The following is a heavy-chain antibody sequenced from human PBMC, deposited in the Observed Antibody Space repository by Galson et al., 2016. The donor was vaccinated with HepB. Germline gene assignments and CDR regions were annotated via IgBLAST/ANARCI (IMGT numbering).Heavy chain of an antibody. D-gene: IGHD3-22*01. CDR1: GFTFNSNA. CDR3: ARGEMDSYDYLGHEYFQY. V-gene: IGHV3-30*04. Sequence: SLRLSCAASGFTFNSNAFHWVRQALDKGLEWVALISYDGSNKYYTDSVQGRFTISRDNSKNTLYLQMTSLRAEDTGVYYCARGEMDSYDYLGHEYFQYWGQGSLVIVSS. CDR2: ISYDGSNK. J-gene: IGHJ1*01.